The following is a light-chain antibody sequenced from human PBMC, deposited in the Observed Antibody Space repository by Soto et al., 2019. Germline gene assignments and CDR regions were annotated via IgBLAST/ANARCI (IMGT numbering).Light chain of an antibody. V-gene: IGKV1-27*01. CDR3: QKYNSALT. J-gene: IGKJ4*01. CDR1: QGISNY. Sequence: DIQMTQSPSSLSASVGDRVTITCRASQGISNYLAWYQQKPGKVPKLLIYAASTLQSGVPSRFSGSGSGTDFTLTSSSLQPGDVATYYCQKYNSALTFGGGTKVEIK. CDR2: AAS.